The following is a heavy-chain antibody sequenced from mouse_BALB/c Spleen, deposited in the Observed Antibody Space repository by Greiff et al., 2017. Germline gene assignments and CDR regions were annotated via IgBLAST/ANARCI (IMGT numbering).Heavy chain of an antibody. CDR3: ARGYYPGGMDY. CDR1: GYTFSSYW. CDR2: ILPGSGST. V-gene: IGHV1-9*01. J-gene: IGHJ4*01. D-gene: IGHD2-3*01. Sequence: VQLQQSGAELMKPGASVKISCKATGYTFSSYWIEWVKQRPGHGLEWIGEILPGSGSTNYNEKFKGKATFTADTSSNTAYMQLSSLTSEDSAVYYCARGYYPGGMDYWGQGTSVTVSS.